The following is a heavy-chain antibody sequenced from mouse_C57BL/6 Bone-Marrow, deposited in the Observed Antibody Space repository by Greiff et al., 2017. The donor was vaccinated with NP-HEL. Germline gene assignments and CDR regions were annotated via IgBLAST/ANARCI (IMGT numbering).Heavy chain of an antibody. CDR2: ISNLAYSI. CDR3: ARHASTTIVATGYFDV. Sequence: EVKLVESGGGLVQPGGSLKLSCAASGFTFSDYGMAWVRQAPRKGPEWVAFISNLAYSIYYADTVTGRFTISRENAKNTLYLEMSSLRSEDTAMYYCARHASTTIVATGYFDVWGTGTTVTVSS. V-gene: IGHV5-15*01. D-gene: IGHD1-1*01. CDR1: GFTFSDYG. J-gene: IGHJ1*03.